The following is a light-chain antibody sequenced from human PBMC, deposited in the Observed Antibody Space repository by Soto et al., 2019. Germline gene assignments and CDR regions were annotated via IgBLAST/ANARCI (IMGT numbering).Light chain of an antibody. J-gene: IGKJ1*01. V-gene: IGKV3-20*01. CDR1: QSVSSSY. Sequence: EIVLTQSPRTLSLSPGERGTLSCSASQSVSSSYLAWYQQKPGQAPRLLIYGASSRATGIPDRFSGSGSGTDFTLTISRLEPEDFAVYYCQQYGSSSWTFGQGTKVDI. CDR2: GAS. CDR3: QQYGSSSWT.